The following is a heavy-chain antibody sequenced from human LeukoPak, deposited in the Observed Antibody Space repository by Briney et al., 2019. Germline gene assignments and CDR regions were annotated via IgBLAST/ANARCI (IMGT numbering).Heavy chain of an antibody. V-gene: IGHV4-30-4*01. Sequence: SETLSLTCTVSGGPISSGDYYWSWIRQPPGKGLEWIGYIYYSGSTYYNPSLKSRVTISVDTSKNQFSLKLSSVTAADTAVYYCARDRGYGDYVGQTWGMDVWGQGTTVTVSS. J-gene: IGHJ6*02. CDR1: GGPISSGDYY. CDR2: IYYSGST. D-gene: IGHD4-17*01. CDR3: ARDRGYGDYVGQTWGMDV.